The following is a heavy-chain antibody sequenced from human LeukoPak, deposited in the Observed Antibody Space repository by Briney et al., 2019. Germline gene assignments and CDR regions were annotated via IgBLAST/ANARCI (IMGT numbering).Heavy chain of an antibody. J-gene: IGHJ4*02. CDR1: GGSFSGYY. V-gene: IGHV4-34*01. Sequence: PSETLSLTCAGYGGSFSGYYWSWIRQPPGKGLEWIGEINHSGRTNYNPSLKSRVTISVDTSKNQFSLKLSSVTAADTAVYYCARSSDSSGYYQFDYWGQGTLVTVSS. CDR3: ARSSDSSGYYQFDY. CDR2: INHSGRT. D-gene: IGHD3-22*01.